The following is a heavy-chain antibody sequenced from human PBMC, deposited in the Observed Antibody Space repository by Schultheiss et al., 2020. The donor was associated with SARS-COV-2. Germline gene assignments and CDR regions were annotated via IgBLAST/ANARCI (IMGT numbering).Heavy chain of an antibody. CDR2: IWYDGSNK. Sequence: GGSLRLSCAASGFTFSSFGMHWVRQAPGKGLEWVAVIWYDGSNKFHADSVRGRFTISRDNSKNMLYLQMNSLRAADMAVYYCARVQAVAGSRGWFDPWGQGTLVTVSS. J-gene: IGHJ5*02. CDR1: GFTFSSFG. CDR3: ARVQAVAGSRGWFDP. D-gene: IGHD6-19*01. V-gene: IGHV3-33*01.